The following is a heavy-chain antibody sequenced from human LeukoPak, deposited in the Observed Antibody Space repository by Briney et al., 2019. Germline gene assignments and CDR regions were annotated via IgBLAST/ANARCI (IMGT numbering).Heavy chain of an antibody. CDR3: ASLYGSGSYYPSDY. J-gene: IGHJ4*02. D-gene: IGHD3-10*01. CDR2: IYYSGST. Sequence: WVRQAPGKGLEWIGTIYYSGSTYYTPSLKSRVTISIDTSKNQFSLRLNSVTAADTAVYYCASLYGSGSYYPSDYWGQGTLVTVSS. V-gene: IGHV4-39*07.